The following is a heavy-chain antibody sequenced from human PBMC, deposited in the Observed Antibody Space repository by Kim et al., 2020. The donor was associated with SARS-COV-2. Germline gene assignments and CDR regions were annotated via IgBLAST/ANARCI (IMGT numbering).Heavy chain of an antibody. Sequence: SETLSLTCTVSGGSISSSSYYWGWIRQPPGKGLEWIGSIYYSGSTYYNPSLKSRVTISVDTSKNQFSLKLSSVTAADTAVYYCARHLNYDSSGYYYSAVLYYFDYWGQGTLVTVSS. CDR1: GGSISSSSYY. CDR3: ARHLNYDSSGYYYSAVLYYFDY. V-gene: IGHV4-39*01. J-gene: IGHJ4*02. CDR2: IYYSGST. D-gene: IGHD3-22*01.